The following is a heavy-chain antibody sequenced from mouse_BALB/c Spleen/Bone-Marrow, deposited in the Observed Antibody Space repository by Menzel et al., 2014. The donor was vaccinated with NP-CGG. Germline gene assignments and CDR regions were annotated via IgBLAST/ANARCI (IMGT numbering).Heavy chain of an antibody. J-gene: IGHJ4*01. Sequence: EVQRVESGGGLVQPGGSRKLSCAASGFTFSSFGMHWVRQAPEKGLEWVAYISSGSSTIYYADTVKGRFTISRDNPKNNLFLQMTSLRSEDTAMYYCTRRGALITHYYAMDYWGQGTSVTVSS. V-gene: IGHV5-17*02. CDR3: TRRGALITHYYAMDY. CDR1: GFTFSSFG. D-gene: IGHD2-4*01. CDR2: ISSGSSTI.